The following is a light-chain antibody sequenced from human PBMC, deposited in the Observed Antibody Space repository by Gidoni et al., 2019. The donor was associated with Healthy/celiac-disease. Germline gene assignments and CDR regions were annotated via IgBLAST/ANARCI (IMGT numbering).Light chain of an antibody. V-gene: IGLV2-14*01. Sequence: QPALTHPASVSWSPGQSITNSCTGTSSDVGGYNYVSWYHQHTGKAPRIMIYEVSNRTSGVYNLFSCSKSGNTASLTISGLQAEDEADYYCSSYTSSSTLVFGGGTKLTVL. CDR3: SSYTSSSTLV. CDR2: EVS. CDR1: SSDVGGYNY. J-gene: IGLJ2*01.